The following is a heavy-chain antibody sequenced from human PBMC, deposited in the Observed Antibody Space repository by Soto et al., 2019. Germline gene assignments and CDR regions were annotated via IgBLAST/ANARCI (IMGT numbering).Heavy chain of an antibody. J-gene: IGHJ4*02. CDR2: ISVSGATT. Sequence: GGSLRLSCAASGFTFNTYAMSWVRQAPGKGLEWVSIISVSGATTYYADSVKGRFSISRDNSKNTLYLQMNSLRAEDTAVYYCAGRGGSGLRHFDFWGQGTLVTVSS. D-gene: IGHD6-25*01. CDR1: GFTFNTYA. V-gene: IGHV3-23*01. CDR3: AGRGGSGLRHFDF.